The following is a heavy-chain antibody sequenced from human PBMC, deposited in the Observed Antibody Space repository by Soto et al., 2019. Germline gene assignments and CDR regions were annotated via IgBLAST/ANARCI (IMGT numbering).Heavy chain of an antibody. CDR1: GYTFIGYY. J-gene: IGHJ5*02. V-gene: IGHV1-2*02. CDR2: INPNSGGT. D-gene: IGHD3-16*02. CDR3: AMSGMITFGGVIVPNRPSNWLDP. Sequence: ASVKFSCKASGYTFIGYYMHWVRQAPGQGLEWMGWINPNSGGTNYAQKFQGRVTMTRDTSISTACMELSRLRSDDTAVYYCAMSGMITFGGVIVPNRPSNWLDPWGQGTLVTVSS.